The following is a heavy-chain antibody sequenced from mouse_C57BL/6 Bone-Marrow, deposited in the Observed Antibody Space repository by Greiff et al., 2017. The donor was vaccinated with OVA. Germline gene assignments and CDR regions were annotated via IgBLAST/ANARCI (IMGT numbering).Heavy chain of an antibody. CDR2: ISSGGSYT. CDR1: GFTFSSYG. V-gene: IGHV5-6*02. J-gene: IGHJ3*01. Sequence: EVKLVESGGDLVKPGGSLKLSCAASGFTFSSYGMSWVRQTPDKRLEWVATISSGGSYTSYPDSVKGRFTISRDNAKNTLYLQMSSLKSEDTAMYYCARRDGRGFAYWGQGTLVTVSA. CDR3: ARRDGRGFAY. D-gene: IGHD1-1*01.